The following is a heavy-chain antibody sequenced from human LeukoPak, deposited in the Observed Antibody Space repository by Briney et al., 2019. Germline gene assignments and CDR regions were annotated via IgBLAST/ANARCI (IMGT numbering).Heavy chain of an antibody. D-gene: IGHD3-10*01. CDR1: GFTFSSYG. CDR3: ANLPIRGSGSYYTDY. Sequence: HPGGSLRLSCAASGFTFSSYGMHWVRQAPGKGLEWVAFIRYDGSDKYYADSVKGRLTISRDNSKNTLYLQMNSLRAEDTAAYYCANLPIRGSGSYYTDYWGQGTLVTVSS. J-gene: IGHJ4*02. V-gene: IGHV3-30*02. CDR2: IRYDGSDK.